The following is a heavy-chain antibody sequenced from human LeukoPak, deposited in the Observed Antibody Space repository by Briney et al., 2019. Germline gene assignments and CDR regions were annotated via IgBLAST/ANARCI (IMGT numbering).Heavy chain of an antibody. CDR2: ISTYTGDT. V-gene: IGHV1-18*01. CDR1: GYTFTSYG. Sequence: ASVKVSCKAYGYTFTSYGVGWVRQAPGQGLEWMGWISTYTGDTKYAQKLQGRVTLTTDTSTSTAYMELRSLRSDDTAVYYCARGPIVLDYWGQGTLVTVSS. D-gene: IGHD1-26*01. CDR3: ARGPIVLDY. J-gene: IGHJ4*02.